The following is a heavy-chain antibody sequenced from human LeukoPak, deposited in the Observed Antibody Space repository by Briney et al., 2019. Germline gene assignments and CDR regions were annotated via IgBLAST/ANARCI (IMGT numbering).Heavy chain of an antibody. CDR1: GFTFGSYD. CDR2: IGTAGDT. D-gene: IGHD4-23*01. V-gene: IGHV3-13*01. J-gene: IGHJ3*02. Sequence: GGSLRLSCAASGFTFGSYDMHWVRQATGKGLEWVSAIGTAGDTYYPGSVKGRFTISRENAKNSLYLQMNSLRAGDTAVYYCARDRGGNSAYAFDIWGQGTMVTVSS. CDR3: ARDRGGNSAYAFDI.